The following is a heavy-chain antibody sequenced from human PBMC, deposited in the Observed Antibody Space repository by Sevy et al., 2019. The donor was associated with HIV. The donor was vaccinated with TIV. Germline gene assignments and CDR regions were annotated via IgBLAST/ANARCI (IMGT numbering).Heavy chain of an antibody. Sequence: GGSLRLSCAASAFTFSSYAMHWVRQAPGKGLEWVAVISYDGNDKDYGDSVKGRFTMSSDNSKNTLYLQMNSLRIEDTAVYYCARAQGVLLWFGEFPLWGPGTLVTVSS. CDR3: ARAQGVLLWFGEFPL. V-gene: IGHV3-30*04. CDR1: AFTFSSYA. J-gene: IGHJ4*02. CDR2: ISYDGNDK. D-gene: IGHD3-10*01.